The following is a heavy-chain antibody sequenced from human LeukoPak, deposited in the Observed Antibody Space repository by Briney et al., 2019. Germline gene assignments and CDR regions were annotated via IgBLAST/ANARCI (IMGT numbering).Heavy chain of an antibody. CDR3: ARRRGSYSFDY. D-gene: IGHD1-26*01. Sequence: GGSLRLSCAASGFTFSSYWMTWVRQAPGKGLERVANIKQDGSEKYYVDSVKGRFTISRDNAKNSLYLQMNSLRAEDTAVYYCARRRGSYSFDYWGQGTLVIVSS. CDR2: IKQDGSEK. CDR1: GFTFSSYW. J-gene: IGHJ4*02. V-gene: IGHV3-7*01.